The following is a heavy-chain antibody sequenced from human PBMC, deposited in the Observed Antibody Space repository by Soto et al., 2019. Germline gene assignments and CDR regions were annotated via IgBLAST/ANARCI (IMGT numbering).Heavy chain of an antibody. Sequence: GESLKISCAASGFTFSSYGMHWVRQAPGKGLEWVAVISYDGSNKYYADSVKGRFTISRDNSKKTLYLQMSSLRAEDTAVYYCAKQERRADFWSGYSRAENWFDPWGQGTLVTVSS. D-gene: IGHD3-3*01. J-gene: IGHJ5*02. V-gene: IGHV3-30*18. CDR2: ISYDGSNK. CDR1: GFTFSSYG. CDR3: AKQERRADFWSGYSRAENWFDP.